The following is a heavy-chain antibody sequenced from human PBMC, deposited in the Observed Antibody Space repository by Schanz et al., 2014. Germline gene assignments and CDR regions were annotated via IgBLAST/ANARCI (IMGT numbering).Heavy chain of an antibody. D-gene: IGHD3-22*01. J-gene: IGHJ4*02. Sequence: GPGVKEPGASVKVSCEASRYTFNTYGLNWVRQAPGQGLEWMGWISAYTNNTNYAQKVQGRVTMTTDTSTSTAYMELSSLRSEDTAMYYCARDYYDSSGYYYCDYWGQGTLVTVSS. CDR3: ARDYYDSSGYYYCDY. CDR2: ISAYTNNT. V-gene: IGHV1-18*01. CDR1: RYTFNTYG.